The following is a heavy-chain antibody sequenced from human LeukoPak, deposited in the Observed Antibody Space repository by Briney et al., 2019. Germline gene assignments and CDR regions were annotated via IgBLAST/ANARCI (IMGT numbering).Heavy chain of an antibody. D-gene: IGHD6-19*01. V-gene: IGHV4-59*01. Sequence: PSETLSLTCTVSGGSISSYYWSWIRQPPGKGPEWIGYIYYSRSTNYNPSLKSRVTISVDTSKNQFSLKLNSVTAADTALYYCARETGSPGAVAGLFDYWGQGTLVTVSS. CDR3: ARETGSPGAVAGLFDY. J-gene: IGHJ4*02. CDR1: GGSISSYY. CDR2: IYYSRST.